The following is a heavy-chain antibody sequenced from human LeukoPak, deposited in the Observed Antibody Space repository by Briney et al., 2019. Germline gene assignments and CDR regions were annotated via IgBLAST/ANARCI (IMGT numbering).Heavy chain of an antibody. Sequence: SQTLSLTCTVSGGSISSGGYYWSWIRQHPGKGLEWIGYIYYSGSTYYNPSLKSRVTISVDTSKNQFSLKLSSVTAADTAVYYCASLHYDSSGSYAKLFDYWGQGTLVTVSS. V-gene: IGHV4-31*03. CDR3: ASLHYDSSGSYAKLFDY. CDR2: IYYSGST. CDR1: GGSISSGGYY. D-gene: IGHD3-22*01. J-gene: IGHJ4*02.